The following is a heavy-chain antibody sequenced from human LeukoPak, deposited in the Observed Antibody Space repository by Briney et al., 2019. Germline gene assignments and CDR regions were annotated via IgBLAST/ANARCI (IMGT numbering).Heavy chain of an antibody. CDR1: GFTFSSYW. CDR3: ARARIQLWFSVDDFDY. V-gene: IGHV3-74*01. Sequence: GGSLRLSCAASGFTFSSYWMHWVRQAPGKGLVWVSRINSDGSSTSYADSVKGRFTISRDNAKNTLYLQMNSLRAEDTAVYYCARARIQLWFSVDDFDYWGQGTLVTVSS. D-gene: IGHD5-18*01. J-gene: IGHJ4*02. CDR2: INSDGSST.